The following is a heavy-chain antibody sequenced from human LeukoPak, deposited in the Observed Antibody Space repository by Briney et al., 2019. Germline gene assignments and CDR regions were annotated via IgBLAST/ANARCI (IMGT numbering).Heavy chain of an antibody. V-gene: IGHV3-9*01. CDR1: GFTFDDYA. J-gene: IGHJ4*02. CDR2: ISWNSGSI. D-gene: IGHD1-26*01. Sequence: PGRSLRLSCAASGFTFDDYAMHWVRQAPGKGLEWVSGISWNSGSIGYADSVKGRFTISRDNSKNTLYLQMNSLRAEDTAVYYCARDQRYSGSYQGYWGQGTLVTVSS. CDR3: ARDQRYSGSYQGY.